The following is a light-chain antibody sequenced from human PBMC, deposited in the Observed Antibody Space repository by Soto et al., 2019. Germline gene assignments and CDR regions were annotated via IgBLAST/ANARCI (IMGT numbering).Light chain of an antibody. V-gene: IGLV1-44*01. Sequence: QSALTQAPSASETPGQRVTISCSGGSSNIGRNTVNWYQQLPGTAPKLLIYSNNSRPSGVPDRFSGSKSGTSASLAISGLQSEDEADYYCAAWDDSLTDYVFGTGTKVTVL. CDR1: SSNIGRNT. CDR2: SNN. CDR3: AAWDDSLTDYV. J-gene: IGLJ1*01.